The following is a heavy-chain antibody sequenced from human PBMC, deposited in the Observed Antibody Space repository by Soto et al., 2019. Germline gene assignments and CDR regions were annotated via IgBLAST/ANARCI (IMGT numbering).Heavy chain of an antibody. J-gene: IGHJ6*02. CDR1: GGTFSSYA. Sequence: ASVKVSCKASGGTFSSYAISWVRQAPGQGLEWMGGIIPIFGTANYAQKFQGRVTITADESTSTAYMELSSLRSEDTAVYYCARATAAASYYYYGMDVWGQGTTVTVSS. D-gene: IGHD6-13*01. V-gene: IGHV1-69*13. CDR3: ARATAAASYYYYGMDV. CDR2: IIPIFGTA.